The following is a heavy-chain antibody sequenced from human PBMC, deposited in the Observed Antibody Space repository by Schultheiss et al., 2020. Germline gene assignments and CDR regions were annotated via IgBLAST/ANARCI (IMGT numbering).Heavy chain of an antibody. J-gene: IGHJ5*02. V-gene: IGHV4-38-2*02. CDR2: IYYSGST. D-gene: IGHD3-10*01. Sequence: SQTLSLTCAVSGYFINSGYYWGWLRQPPGKGLEWIGYIYYSGSTNYNPSLKSRVTISVDTSKNQFSLKLSSVTAADTAVYYCAREWFRGFDPWGQGTLVTVSS. CDR3: AREWFRGFDP. CDR1: GYFINSGYY.